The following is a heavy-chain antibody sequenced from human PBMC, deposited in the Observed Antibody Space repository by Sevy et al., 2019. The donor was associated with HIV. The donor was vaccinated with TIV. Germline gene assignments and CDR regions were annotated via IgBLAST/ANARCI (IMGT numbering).Heavy chain of an antibody. CDR2: ISYDGDNK. CDR3: ARGSFTYYYDSSGYYFDY. Sequence: GGSLRLSCAASGFPFGSYSMHWVRHAAGKGLEWVAVISYDGDNKLYADSVKGRFTISRDNSKNTLYLQMNSLRAEDTAVYYCARGSFTYYYDSSGYYFDYWGQGTLVTVSS. V-gene: IGHV3-30*14. CDR1: GFPFGSYS. J-gene: IGHJ4*02. D-gene: IGHD3-22*01.